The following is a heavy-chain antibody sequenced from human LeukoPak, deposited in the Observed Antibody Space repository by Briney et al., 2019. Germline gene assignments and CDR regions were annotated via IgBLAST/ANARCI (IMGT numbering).Heavy chain of an antibody. V-gene: IGHV4-38-2*02. CDR3: ARTRGPRPSQFYYGSGRQIGRHNWFDP. D-gene: IGHD3-10*01. Sequence: SETLSLTCTVSGYSISSGYYWSWIRQPPGKGLEWIGGINHSGSANYNPSLKSRVTISVDTSKNQFSLKLSSVTAADTAVYYCARTRGPRPSQFYYGSGRQIGRHNWFDPWGQGTLVTVSS. CDR1: GYSISSGYY. J-gene: IGHJ5*02. CDR2: INHSGSA.